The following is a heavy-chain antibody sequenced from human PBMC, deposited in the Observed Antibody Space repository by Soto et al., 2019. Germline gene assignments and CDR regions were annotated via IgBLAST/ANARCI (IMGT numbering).Heavy chain of an antibody. CDR1: GFTFTIYA. CDR3: AREEWTDRRPYLYSGMDV. D-gene: IGHD3-3*01. J-gene: IGHJ6*02. CDR2: INDDGDRT. V-gene: IGHV3-23*01. Sequence: EVQLLESGGGLVQPGGSLKLSCAVSGFTFTIYAMCWVRQAPGKGLEWVSGINDDGDRTYYPDSVRGRFTISRDNSTNTLYLQMNSLGAEDTGVYYCAREEWTDRRPYLYSGMDVWGQGTTVTVSS.